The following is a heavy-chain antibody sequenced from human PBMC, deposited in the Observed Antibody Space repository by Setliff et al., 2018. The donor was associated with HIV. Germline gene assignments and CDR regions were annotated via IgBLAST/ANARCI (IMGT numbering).Heavy chain of an antibody. Sequence: GSLRLSCEASGFNVEKSGMHWIRQAPGKGLEWVAVMYYDGVTTYHADSVKGRFTISRDGSKNMIFLQMNSLRVDDTAVYYCARGRVGWVFTYGMDVWGQGTLVTVSS. CDR3: ARGRVGWVFTYGMDV. V-gene: IGHV3-30*12. D-gene: IGHD6-13*01. CDR2: MYYDGVTT. J-gene: IGHJ6*02. CDR1: GFNVEKSG.